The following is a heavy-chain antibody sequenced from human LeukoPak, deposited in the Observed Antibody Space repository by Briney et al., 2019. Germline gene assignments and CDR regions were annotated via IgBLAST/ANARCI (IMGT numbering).Heavy chain of an antibody. D-gene: IGHD5-12*01. CDR3: ARIGAVNDYYYYYYGMDV. V-gene: IGHV5-51*01. CDR2: IYPGDSDT. J-gene: IGHJ6*02. CDR1: GYSFTSYW. Sequence: GESLKISCKGSGYSFTSYWIGWVRQMPGKGLEWMGIIYPGDSDTRYGPSFQGQVTISADKSISTAYLQWSSLKASDTAMYYCARIGAVNDYYYYYYGMDVWGQGTTVTVSS.